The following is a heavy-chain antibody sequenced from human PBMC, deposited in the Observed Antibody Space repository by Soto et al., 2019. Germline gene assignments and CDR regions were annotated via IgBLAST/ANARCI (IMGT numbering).Heavy chain of an antibody. CDR3: ARVTGYCSGGSCYSGWANYYYYYMDV. D-gene: IGHD2-15*01. J-gene: IGHJ6*03. CDR2: INHSGST. Sequence: SETLSLTCAVYGGSFSGYYWSWIRQPPGKGLEWIGEINHSGSTNYNPSLKSRVTISVDTSKNQFSLKLSSVTAADTAVYYCARVTGYCSGGSCYSGWANYYYYYMDVWGKGTTVTVSS. V-gene: IGHV4-34*01. CDR1: GGSFSGYY.